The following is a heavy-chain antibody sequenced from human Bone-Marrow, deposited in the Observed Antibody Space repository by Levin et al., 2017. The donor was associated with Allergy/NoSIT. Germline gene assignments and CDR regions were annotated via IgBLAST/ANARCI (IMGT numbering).Heavy chain of an antibody. V-gene: IGHV4-59*01. CDR3: ARNWPGFGEDWFDP. J-gene: IGHJ5*02. D-gene: IGHD3-10*01. CDR1: GGSISSYY. CDR2: IYYSGST. Sequence: PGGSLRLSCTVSGGSISSYYWSWIRQPPGKGLEWIGYIYYSGSTNYNPSLKSRVTISVDTSKNQFSLKLSSVTAADTAVYYCARNWPGFGEDWFDPWGQGTLVTVSS.